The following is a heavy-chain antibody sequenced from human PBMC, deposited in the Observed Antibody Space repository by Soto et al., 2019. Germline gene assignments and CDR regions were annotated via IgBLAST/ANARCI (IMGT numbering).Heavy chain of an antibody. Sequence: SEPLSLTCSVSGGTISNSSYYRGWIRQPPGKGLEWIGSVYYSGSKYYNPSLKSRVTISGDMSKNQFTLKLSSVTAADTAVYYCAWRLAYCRTNAVCYSFDPWGPGIQVTVSS. CDR3: AWRLAYCRTNAVCYSFDP. V-gene: IGHV4-39*01. D-gene: IGHD2-8*01. CDR1: GGTISNSSYY. CDR2: VYYSGSK. J-gene: IGHJ5*02.